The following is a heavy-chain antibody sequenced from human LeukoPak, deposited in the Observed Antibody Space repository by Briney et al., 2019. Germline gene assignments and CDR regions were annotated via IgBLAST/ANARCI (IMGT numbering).Heavy chain of an antibody. V-gene: IGHV1-2*06. CDR2: INPNSGGT. J-gene: IGHJ5*02. CDR3: ASSPDSSSWYLVERFKWFDP. D-gene: IGHD6-13*01. Sequence: ASVKVSCKASGYTFTGYYMHWVRQAPGQGLEWMGRINPNSGGTNYAQKFQGRVTMTRDTSISTAYMELSRLRSDDTAVYYCASSPDSSSWYLVERFKWFDPWGQGTLVTVSS. CDR1: GYTFTGYY.